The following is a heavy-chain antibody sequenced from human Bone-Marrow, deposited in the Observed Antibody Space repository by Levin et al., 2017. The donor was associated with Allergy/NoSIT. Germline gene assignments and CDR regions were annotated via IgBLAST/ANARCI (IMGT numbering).Heavy chain of an antibody. CDR2: MSMNSVNI. V-gene: IGHV3-21*01. J-gene: IGHJ6*03. Sequence: SCAASGFPFSSYSMNWVRQAPGKGLEWVSSMSMNSVNIYYADSLKGRFTVSRDNARNSVFLQMNSLRDDDTAVYYCASLTTVTSEVSDYYFYYYMDVWGEGTTVTVSS. CDR1: GFPFSSYS. CDR3: ASLTTVTSEVSDYYFYYYMDV. D-gene: IGHD4-17*01.